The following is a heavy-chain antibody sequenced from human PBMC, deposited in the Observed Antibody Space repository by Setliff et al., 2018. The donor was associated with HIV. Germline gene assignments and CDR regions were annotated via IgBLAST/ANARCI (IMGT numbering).Heavy chain of an antibody. CDR1: GYNFNTYW. D-gene: IGHD4-17*01. Sequence: PGESLKISCKGFGYNFNTYWIAWVRQVPGKGLEWMGIIYPGDSDTRYSPSFQGQVTISADKSISTAYLQWSSLKASDTAMYYCASSTVTRYYYYMDVWGKGTTVTVSS. CDR2: IYPGDSDT. J-gene: IGHJ6*03. V-gene: IGHV5-51*01. CDR3: ASSTVTRYYYYMDV.